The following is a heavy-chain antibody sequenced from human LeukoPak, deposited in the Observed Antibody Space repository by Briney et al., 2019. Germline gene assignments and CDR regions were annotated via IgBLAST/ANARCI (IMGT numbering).Heavy chain of an antibody. CDR1: GFTFDDYA. D-gene: IGHD3-22*01. Sequence: GGSLRLSCAASGFTFDDYAMHWVRQAPGKGLVWVSGISWNSGSIGYADSVKGRFTISRDNAKNSLYLQMNSLRAEDMALYYCAKGIIYDSSGPDAFDIWGQGTMVTVSS. J-gene: IGHJ3*02. V-gene: IGHV3-9*03. CDR2: ISWNSGSI. CDR3: AKGIIYDSSGPDAFDI.